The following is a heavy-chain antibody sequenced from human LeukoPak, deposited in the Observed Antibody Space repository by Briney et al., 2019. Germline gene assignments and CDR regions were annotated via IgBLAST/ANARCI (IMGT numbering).Heavy chain of an antibody. V-gene: IGHV1-18*01. CDR3: ARVYLEAAGTQILGF. CDR1: GYTFTSYG. J-gene: IGHJ4*02. D-gene: IGHD6-13*01. Sequence: EASVKVSCKASGYTFTSYGISWVRQAPGQGLEWMGWISAYNGNTNYAQKLQGRVTMTTDTSTSTAYMELRSLRSDDTAVYYCARVYLEAAGTQILGFWGQGTLVTVSS. CDR2: ISAYNGNT.